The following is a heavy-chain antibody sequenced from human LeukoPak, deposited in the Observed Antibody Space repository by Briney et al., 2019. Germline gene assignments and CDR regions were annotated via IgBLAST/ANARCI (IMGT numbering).Heavy chain of an antibody. V-gene: IGHV3-11*04. CDR2: ISSSGSTT. CDR1: GFTFSDYY. D-gene: IGHD3-10*01. CDR3: ARDIRYGSGSYPPPGFDY. J-gene: IGHJ4*02. Sequence: NPGGSLRLSCAASGFTFSDYYMSWIRQAPGKGPEWVSYISSSGSTTYYADSVKGRFTISRDNAENSLYLQMNSLRAEDTAVYYCARDIRYGSGSYPPPGFDYWGQGTLVTVSS.